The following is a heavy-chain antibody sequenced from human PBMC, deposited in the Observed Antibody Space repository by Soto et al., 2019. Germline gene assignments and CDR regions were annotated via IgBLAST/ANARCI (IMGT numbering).Heavy chain of an antibody. CDR2: IVVGSGNT. J-gene: IGHJ4*02. D-gene: IGHD2-21*02. Sequence: QMQLVQSGPEVKKPGTSVKVSCKASGFTFTSSAVQWVRQARGQRLEWIGWIVVGSGNTNYAQKFQERVTITRDMSTSTAYMELSSLRSEDTAVYYCAAVPKAYCGGDCYSNYWGQGTLVTVSS. CDR3: AAVPKAYCGGDCYSNY. CDR1: GFTFTSSA. V-gene: IGHV1-58*01.